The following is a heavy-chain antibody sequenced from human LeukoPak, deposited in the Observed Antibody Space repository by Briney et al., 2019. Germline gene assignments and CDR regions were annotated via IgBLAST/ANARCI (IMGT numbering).Heavy chain of an antibody. J-gene: IGHJ4*02. Sequence: ASVTVSCTASGYTFINYAINWGRQAPGQRLEWMGWINAGNGNTKYSQKFQGRVTITRDTSASTAYMELSSLRSEDTAVYYCARGPRAAADDYWGQGTLVTVSS. CDR2: INAGNGNT. CDR1: GYTFINYA. D-gene: IGHD6-13*01. V-gene: IGHV1-3*01. CDR3: ARGPRAAADDY.